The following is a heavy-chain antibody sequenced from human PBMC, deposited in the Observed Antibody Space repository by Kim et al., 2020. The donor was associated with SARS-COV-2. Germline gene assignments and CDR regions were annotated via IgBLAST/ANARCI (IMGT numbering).Heavy chain of an antibody. V-gene: IGHV4-59*08. CDR2: IYYSGST. CDR1: GGSISSYY. D-gene: IGHD6-19*01. J-gene: IGHJ4*02. CDR3: ARYGNEWLVFQDFDY. Sequence: SETLSLTCTVSGGSISSYYWSWIRQPPGKGLEWIGYIYYSGSTNYNPSLKSRVTISVDTSKNQFSLKLSSVTAADTAVYYCARYGNEWLVFQDFDYWGQGTLVTVSS.